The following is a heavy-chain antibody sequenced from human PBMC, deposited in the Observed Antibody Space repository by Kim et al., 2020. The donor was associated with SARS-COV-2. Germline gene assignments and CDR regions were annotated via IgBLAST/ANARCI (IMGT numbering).Heavy chain of an antibody. CDR3: ARDSTLITMVRGVRFDP. Sequence: ASVKVSCKASGYTFTSYGISWVRQAPGQGLEWMGWISAYNGNTNYAQKLQGRVTMTTDTSTSTAYMELRSLRSDDTAVYYCARDSTLITMVRGVRFDPWGQGTLVTVSS. CDR1: GYTFTSYG. V-gene: IGHV1-18*01. D-gene: IGHD3-10*01. J-gene: IGHJ5*02. CDR2: ISAYNGNT.